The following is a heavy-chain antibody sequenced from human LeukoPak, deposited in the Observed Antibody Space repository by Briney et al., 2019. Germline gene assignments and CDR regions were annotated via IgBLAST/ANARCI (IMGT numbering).Heavy chain of an antibody. CDR3: ARTIPGRSGCHFDY. Sequence: SETLSLTCSVSGGSISSYYWSWIRQPAGKGLEWIGRIYTSGSTNYNPSLKSRVTMSVDTSKNQFSLKLSSVTAADTAVYYCARTIPGRSGCHFDYWGQGTLVTVSS. CDR1: GGSISSYY. V-gene: IGHV4-4*07. D-gene: IGHD3-22*01. J-gene: IGHJ4*02. CDR2: IYTSGST.